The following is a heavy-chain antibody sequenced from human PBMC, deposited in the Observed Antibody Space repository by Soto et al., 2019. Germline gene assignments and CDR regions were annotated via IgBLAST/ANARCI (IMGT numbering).Heavy chain of an antibody. CDR1: GFSFSSDS. Sequence: EVHLVESGGGLVKPGGSLRLSCGGSGFSFSSDSMGWVRQAPGKGLEWVSSISSSGSFMNYADSVKGRFTISRDNAKNSLYLQMSGLKDEDTAVYYCARDPPTGSTLDWVDSWGQGTLVTVSS. D-gene: IGHD3-16*01. CDR2: ISSSGSFM. J-gene: IGHJ5*01. V-gene: IGHV3-21*01. CDR3: ARDPPTGSTLDWVDS.